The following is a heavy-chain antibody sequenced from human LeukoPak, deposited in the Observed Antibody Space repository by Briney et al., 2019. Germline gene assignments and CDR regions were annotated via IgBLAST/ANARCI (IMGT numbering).Heavy chain of an antibody. CDR2: ISGSGGST. CDR1: GFTFSSYA. Sequence: GGSLRLSCAASGFTFSSYAMSWVRRAPGKGLEWVSAISGSGGSTYYADSVKGRFTISRDNSKNTLYLQMNSLRAEDTAVYYCAKAPLFRFDCSSTSCYQFDPWGQGTLVTVSS. CDR3: AKAPLFRFDCSSTSCYQFDP. D-gene: IGHD2-2*01. V-gene: IGHV3-23*01. J-gene: IGHJ5*02.